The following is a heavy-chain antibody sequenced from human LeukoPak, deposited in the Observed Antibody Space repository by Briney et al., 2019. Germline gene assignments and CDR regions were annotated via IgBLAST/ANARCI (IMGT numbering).Heavy chain of an antibody. D-gene: IGHD2-15*01. Sequence: AGVSLRLSCAASGFTFDDYGMSWVRQAPGQGLEWVSVIDWNGGTTGYADSVKGRFTISRDNAKNSLYLQMNSLRVDDTALYYCTRGGPYRYCSSASCFSDFWGQGTLVTVSS. CDR3: TRGGPYRYCSSASCFSDF. CDR1: GFTFDDYG. V-gene: IGHV3-20*04. J-gene: IGHJ4*02. CDR2: IDWNGGTT.